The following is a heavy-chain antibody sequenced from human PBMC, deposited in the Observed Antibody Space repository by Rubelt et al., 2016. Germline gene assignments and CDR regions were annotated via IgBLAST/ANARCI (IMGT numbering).Heavy chain of an antibody. D-gene: IGHD6-19*01. CDR3: ARVIWGSGWSNNWFDP. CDR1: GYTFTGYY. Sequence: QVQLVQSGAEVKKPGASVKVSCKASGYTFTGYYMHWVRQAPGQRLEWMGWINAGNGNTKYSQKFQGRVTITRDTSASTAYMELSSLRSEDTAVYYCARVIWGSGWSNNWFDPWGQGTLVTVSS. CDR2: INAGNGNT. V-gene: IGHV1-3*01. J-gene: IGHJ5*02.